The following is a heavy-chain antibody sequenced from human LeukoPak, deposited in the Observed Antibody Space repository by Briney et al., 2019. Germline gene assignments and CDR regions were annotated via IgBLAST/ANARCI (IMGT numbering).Heavy chain of an antibody. D-gene: IGHD2-15*01. J-gene: IGHJ3*02. CDR1: GFTFSSYS. CDR2: ISSSSSYI. V-gene: IGHV3-21*01. Sequence: GGSLRLSCAASGFTFSSYSMNWVRQAPGKGLEWVSSISSSSSYIYYADSVKGRFTISRDNAKNSLYMQMNSLRAEDTAVYYCVREIVGYAFDIWGQGTMVTVSS. CDR3: VREIVGYAFDI.